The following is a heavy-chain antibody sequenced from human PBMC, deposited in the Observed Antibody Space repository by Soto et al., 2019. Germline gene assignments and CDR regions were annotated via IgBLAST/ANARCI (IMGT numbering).Heavy chain of an antibody. CDR3: ARQGFGPLHGLVDV. CDR2: VHHSWGS. CDR1: GGSIGRYY. D-gene: IGHD3-10*01. J-gene: IGHJ6*02. V-gene: IGHV4-59*08. Sequence: QVQLQESGPGLVKPSETLSLSCTVSGGSIGRYYWSSFRQSPGKRMEWIGYVHHSWGSSYNPSLQSGVAISLDTSKSQCSLKMASVTATYTAVYYCARQGFGPLHGLVDVWGQGTTVTVSS.